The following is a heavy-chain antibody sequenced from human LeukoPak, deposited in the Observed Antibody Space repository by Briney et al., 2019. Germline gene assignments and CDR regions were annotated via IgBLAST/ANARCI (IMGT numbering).Heavy chain of an antibody. CDR3: ARVRSGYSHENYFDY. V-gene: IGHV3-48*03. CDR2: ISGSGSTI. CDR1: GFTFSNYE. Sequence: PGGSLRLSCAASGFTFSNYEMNWVRQAPGKGREWVSYISGSGSTIYYADSVKGRFTISRDNAKDSLYLQMNSVRAEDTAVYYCARVRSGYSHENYFDYWGQGTLVTVSS. J-gene: IGHJ4*02. D-gene: IGHD5-18*01.